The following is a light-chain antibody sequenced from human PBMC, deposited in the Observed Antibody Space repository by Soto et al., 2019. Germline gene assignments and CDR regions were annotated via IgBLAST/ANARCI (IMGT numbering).Light chain of an antibody. J-gene: IGLJ1*01. V-gene: IGLV1-40*01. CDR2: RNT. CDR1: SSNIGAGYD. CDR3: QSYDSSLSGYV. Sequence: QAVVTQPPSVSGAPGQRVTISCAGNSSNIGAGYDVHWFQQLPGTAPKLLVYRNTNRPSGVPDRFSGSKSGTSASLAIIGLQADDEADYYCQSYDSSLSGYVFGTGTKVTVL.